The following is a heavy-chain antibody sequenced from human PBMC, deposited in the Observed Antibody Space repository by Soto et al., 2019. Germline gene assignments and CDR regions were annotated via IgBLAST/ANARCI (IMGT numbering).Heavy chain of an antibody. V-gene: IGHV4-31*03. CDR1: GGSISSGGYY. CDR2: NYYSGIT. J-gene: IGHJ4*02. Sequence: PSETLSLTCTVSGGSISSGGYYWTWIRQHPGKGLEWIGYNYYSGITYYNPSLKSRVTISLDTSKNQFSLKLSSVTAADTAVYYGARHHDSWGQGTLLTVSS. CDR3: ARHHDS.